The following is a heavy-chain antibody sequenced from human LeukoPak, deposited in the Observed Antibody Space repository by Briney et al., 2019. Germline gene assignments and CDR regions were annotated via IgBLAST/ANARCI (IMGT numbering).Heavy chain of an antibody. D-gene: IGHD3-22*01. V-gene: IGHV3-53*01. CDR3: AKTYYYDSSGYSSHFDY. Sequence: GGSLRLSCAASGFTVSCNYMSWVRQAPGKGLEWVSVIYSGGSTYYADSVKGRFTISRDNSKNTLYLQMNSLRAEDTAVYYCAKTYYYDSSGYSSHFDYWGQGTLVTVSS. J-gene: IGHJ4*02. CDR2: IYSGGST. CDR1: GFTVSCNY.